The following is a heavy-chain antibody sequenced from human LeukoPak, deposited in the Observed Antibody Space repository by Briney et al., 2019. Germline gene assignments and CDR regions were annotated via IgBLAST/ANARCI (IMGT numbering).Heavy chain of an antibody. CDR3: ARDPPFIIGTTFFDY. CDR1: GFIFNKYT. J-gene: IGHJ4*02. CDR2: IWYDGSDK. D-gene: IGHD1-20*01. V-gene: IGHV3-33*01. Sequence: GGSLRLSCAASGFIFNKYTMHWVRQAPGKGLEWVAIIWYDGSDKYYEDSVKGRFTISRDNAKNSLYLQMNSLRAEDTAVYYCARDPPFIIGTTFFDYWGQGTLVTVSS.